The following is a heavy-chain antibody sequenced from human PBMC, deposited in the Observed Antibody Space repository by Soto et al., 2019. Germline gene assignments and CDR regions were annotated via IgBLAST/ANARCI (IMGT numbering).Heavy chain of an antibody. CDR1: GFTFSNYT. V-gene: IGHV3-21*01. Sequence: EVQLVESGGGLVKPGGSLRLSCAAPGFTFSNYTMEWVRQAPGKGLDWLSSISRSSTNIFYADSVKGRFTVSRDNANNVLYLQINSLSAEDTAIYYCARDLKVAASNSYFYYGMDVWGQGTTVTVSS. CDR3: ARDLKVAASNSYFYYGMDV. J-gene: IGHJ6*02. D-gene: IGHD6-19*01. CDR2: ISRSSTNI.